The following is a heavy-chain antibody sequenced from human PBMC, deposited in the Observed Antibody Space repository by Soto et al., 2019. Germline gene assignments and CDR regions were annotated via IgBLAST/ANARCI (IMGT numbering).Heavy chain of an antibody. Sequence: GGSLRLSCAASGFTFSSYWMSWVRQAPGKGLEWVANIKQDGSEKYYVDSVKGRFTISRDNAKNSLYLQMNSLRAEDTAVYYCARDPLAYCGGDCYGGDYWGQGTLVTVSS. CDR2: IKQDGSEK. J-gene: IGHJ4*02. CDR3: ARDPLAYCGGDCYGGDY. CDR1: GFTFSSYW. D-gene: IGHD2-21*01. V-gene: IGHV3-7*01.